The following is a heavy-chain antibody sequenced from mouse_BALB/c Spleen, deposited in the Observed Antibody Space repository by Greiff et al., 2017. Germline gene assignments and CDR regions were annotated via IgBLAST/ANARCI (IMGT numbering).Heavy chain of an antibody. V-gene: IGHV1-7*01. J-gene: IGHJ1*01. CDR1: GYTFTSYW. CDR2: INPSTGYT. CDR3: AKYGSSPDWYFDV. Sequence: VQLQQSGAELAKPGASVKMSCKASGYTFTSYWMHWVKQRPGQGLEWIGYINPSTGYTEYNQKFKDKATLTADKSSSTAYMQLSSLTSEDSAVYYCAKYGSSPDWYFDVWGAGTTVTVSS. D-gene: IGHD1-1*01.